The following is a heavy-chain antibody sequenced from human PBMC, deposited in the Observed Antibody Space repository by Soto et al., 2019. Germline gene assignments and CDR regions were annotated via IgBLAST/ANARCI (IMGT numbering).Heavy chain of an antibody. CDR1: GFTFTNAW. D-gene: IGHD2-2*01. CDR2: IKSKTDGGTT. V-gene: IGHV3-15*01. J-gene: IGHJ4*02. CDR3: VTDRLV. Sequence: EVQLVESGGGLVKPGGSLRLSCVASGFTFTNAWMNWVRQAPGKGLESIGRIKSKTDGGTTDYTAPVKGRFIISRDDSKNTLFLQMSSLQIEDTAVYYCVTDRLVWGQGTLVTVFS.